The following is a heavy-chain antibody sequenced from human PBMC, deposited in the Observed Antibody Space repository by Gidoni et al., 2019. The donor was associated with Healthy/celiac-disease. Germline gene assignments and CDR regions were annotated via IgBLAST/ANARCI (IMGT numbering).Heavy chain of an antibody. Sequence: QAPGKGLEWVGRIKSKTDGGTTDYAAPVKGRFTISRDDSKNTLYLQMNSLKTEDTAVYYCTTDAIVAYDAFDIWGQGTMVTVSS. CDR2: IKSKTDGGTT. J-gene: IGHJ3*02. D-gene: IGHD3-22*01. CDR3: TTDAIVAYDAFDI. V-gene: IGHV3-15*01.